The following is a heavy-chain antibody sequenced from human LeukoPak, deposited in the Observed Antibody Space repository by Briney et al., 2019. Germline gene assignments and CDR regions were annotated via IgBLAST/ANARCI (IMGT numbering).Heavy chain of an antibody. CDR2: ISGSGGST. J-gene: IGHJ6*03. D-gene: IGHD3-3*01. Sequence: GGSLRLSCAASGSTFSSYAMSWVRQAPGKGLEWVSSISGSGGSTYYADSVKGRFPISRDNSKNTLYVQMTSMRAEDTAVYYCAKDLLQDYDFWSGYYTGMDVWGKGTTVTVSS. CDR1: GSTFSSYA. V-gene: IGHV3-23*01. CDR3: AKDLLQDYDFWSGYYTGMDV.